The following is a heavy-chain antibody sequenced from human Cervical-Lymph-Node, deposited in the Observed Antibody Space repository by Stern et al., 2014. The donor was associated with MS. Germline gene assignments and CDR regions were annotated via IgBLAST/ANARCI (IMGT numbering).Heavy chain of an antibody. J-gene: IGHJ6*02. CDR1: GFTFSSYG. CDR2: IWYDGSNK. CDR3: ARYGSYYYYGMDV. V-gene: IGHV3-33*01. D-gene: IGHD3-10*01. Sequence: VHLVESGGGVVQPGRSLRLSCAASGFTFSSYGMHWVRQAPGKGLEWVAVIWYDGSNKYYADSVKGRFTISRDNSKNTLYLQMNSLRAEDTAVYYCARYGSYYYYGMDVWGQGTTVTVSS.